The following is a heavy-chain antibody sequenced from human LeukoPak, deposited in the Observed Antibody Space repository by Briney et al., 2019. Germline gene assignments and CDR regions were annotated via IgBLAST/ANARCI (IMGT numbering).Heavy chain of an antibody. D-gene: IGHD3-10*02. J-gene: IGHJ6*04. CDR3: AELGITMIGGV. Sequence: PGGSLRLSCAASGFTFSGSAMNWVRQAPGKGLEWVSYISSSGSTIYYADSVKGRFTISRDNAKNSLYLQMNSLRAEDTDVYYCAELGITMIGGVWGKGTTVTISS. CDR1: GFTFSGSA. CDR2: ISSSGSTI. V-gene: IGHV3-48*03.